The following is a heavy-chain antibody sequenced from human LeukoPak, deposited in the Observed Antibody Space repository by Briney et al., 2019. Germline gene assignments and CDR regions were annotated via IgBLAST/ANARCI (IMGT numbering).Heavy chain of an antibody. CDR1: GFTVSSNY. J-gene: IGHJ4*02. D-gene: IGHD3-3*01. Sequence: GGSLRLSCAASGFTVSSNYMSWVRQAPGKGLEWVSVIYSGGSTYYADSVKGRFTISRDNSKNTLYLQMNSLRAEDTAVYYCARAFFWSGYYYFDYWGQETLVTVSS. CDR3: ARAFFWSGYYYFDY. V-gene: IGHV3-53*01. CDR2: IYSGGST.